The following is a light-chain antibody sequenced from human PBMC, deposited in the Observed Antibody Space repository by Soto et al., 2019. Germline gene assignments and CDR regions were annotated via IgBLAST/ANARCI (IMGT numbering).Light chain of an antibody. CDR2: GAS. CDR3: QQYGSSAPIT. J-gene: IGKJ5*01. CDR1: QSVSTY. V-gene: IGKV3-20*01. Sequence: DTVLTQSPATLSLSPGESATLSCRASQSVSTYLAWYQQKPGQAPRLLIYGASTRATGIPDRFSGSGSETDFTLTISRLEPEDFALYYCQQYGSSAPITFGQGTRLEI.